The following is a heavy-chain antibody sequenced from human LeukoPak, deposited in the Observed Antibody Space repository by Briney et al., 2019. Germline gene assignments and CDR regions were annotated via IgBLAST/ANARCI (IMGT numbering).Heavy chain of an antibody. CDR3: ARARTSPGFPFDY. Sequence: GGSLRLSCAASGVTVSNFFMACGREGPGKGLEWVSIVYSGGATYYADSVRGRLTLSRDTSTNTLHLQLNGLLVGDTAVYYCARARTSPGFPFDYWGQGTLVTVSS. CDR1: GVTVSNFF. J-gene: IGHJ4*02. CDR2: VYSGGAT. D-gene: IGHD1-7*01. V-gene: IGHV3-53*01.